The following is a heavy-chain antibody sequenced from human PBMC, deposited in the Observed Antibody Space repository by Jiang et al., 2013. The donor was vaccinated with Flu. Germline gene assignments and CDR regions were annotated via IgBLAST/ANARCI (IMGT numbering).Heavy chain of an antibody. V-gene: IGHV4-59*01. D-gene: IGHD4-17*01. Sequence: PGLVKPSETLSLTCTVSGGSISSYYWSWIRQPPGKGLEWIGYIYYSGSTNYNPSLKSRVTISVDTSKNQFSLKLSSVTAADTAVYFCARSYGDYVFDYWGQGTLVTVSS. J-gene: IGHJ4*02. CDR1: GGSISSYY. CDR2: IYYSGST. CDR3: ARSYGDYVFDY.